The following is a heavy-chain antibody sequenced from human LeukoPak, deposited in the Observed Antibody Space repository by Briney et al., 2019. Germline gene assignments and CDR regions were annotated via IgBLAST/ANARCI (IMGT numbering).Heavy chain of an antibody. CDR3: ARSSTLYDHFDS. CDR1: GGSISSSGYY. Sequence: MPSETLSLTCTVSGGSISSSGYYWGWIRQPPGKGLEWIGSIYYSGSTYYSPSLKSRVTISVDTSKSQFSLNLSSVTAADTAVYYCARSSTLYDHFDSWGQGTLVTVSS. D-gene: IGHD3-22*01. J-gene: IGHJ4*02. CDR2: IYYSGST. V-gene: IGHV4-39*07.